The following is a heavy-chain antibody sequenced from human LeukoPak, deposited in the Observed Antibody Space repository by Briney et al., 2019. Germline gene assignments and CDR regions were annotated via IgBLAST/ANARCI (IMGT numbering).Heavy chain of an antibody. CDR3: ARNILTGFRYFDN. D-gene: IGHD3-9*01. CDR2: IRSSGGST. V-gene: IGHV3-23*01. Sequence: PGGSLRLSCAASGFTSNTYAMSWVRQAPGKGLEWVAGIRSSGGSTYYADSVKGRFTISRDNSNNTLFLQMNSLRAEDTAVYYCARNILTGFRYFDNWGQGTLVAVSS. CDR1: GFTSNTYA. J-gene: IGHJ4*02.